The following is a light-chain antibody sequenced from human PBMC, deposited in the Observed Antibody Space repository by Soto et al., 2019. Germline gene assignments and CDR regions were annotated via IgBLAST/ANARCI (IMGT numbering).Light chain of an antibody. Sequence: EIVLTQSPATLSLSPGDRASLSCRASQSVTSSLAWFQQKPGQAPRLLIYDVSRRATAIPARFSASGSGTDFTLTISDVQPEDFALYYCHQRQSWPRTFGQGTKVDIK. CDR1: QSVTSS. CDR2: DVS. V-gene: IGKV3-11*01. J-gene: IGKJ1*01. CDR3: HQRQSWPRT.